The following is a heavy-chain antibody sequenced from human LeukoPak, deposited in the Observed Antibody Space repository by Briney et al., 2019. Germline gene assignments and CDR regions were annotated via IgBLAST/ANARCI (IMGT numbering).Heavy chain of an antibody. J-gene: IGHJ4*02. CDR3: ARAKEGLLWFGELNPFDY. CDR1: GDSIRSYY. CDR2: IYYSGST. Sequence: SETLSLTRIVSGDSIRSYYWNWIRQPPGKGLEWIGYIYYSGSTNYNPSLKSRVTISVDTSKNQFSLKLSSVTAADTAVYYCARAKEGLLWFGELNPFDYWGQGTLVTVSS. V-gene: IGHV4-59*01. D-gene: IGHD3-10*01.